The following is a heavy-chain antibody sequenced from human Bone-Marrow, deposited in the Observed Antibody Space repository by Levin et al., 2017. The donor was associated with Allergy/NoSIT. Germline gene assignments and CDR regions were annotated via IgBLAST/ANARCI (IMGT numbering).Heavy chain of an antibody. CDR2: INAGAGNT. CDR3: ARLHYGDYVGDF. CDR1: GYTFTSSS. D-gene: IGHD4-17*01. V-gene: IGHV1-3*01. Sequence: GESLKISCKTSGYTFTSSSMHWVRQAPGQRPEWVGWINAGAGNTKYSPRFQGRVTVTRDTSATTVYMELRSLTSEDTAVYYCARLHYGDYVGDFWGQGTLVTVSS. J-gene: IGHJ4*02.